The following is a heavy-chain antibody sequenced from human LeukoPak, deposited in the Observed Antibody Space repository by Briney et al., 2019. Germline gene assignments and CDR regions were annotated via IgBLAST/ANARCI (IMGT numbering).Heavy chain of an antibody. CDR3: ARVEEVSSSWPFDY. CDR2: ISYNSGNI. Sequence: GGSLRLSCAASGFTFSNYKMNWVRQVPGKGLEWASYISYNSGNIYYRDSVKGRFSVSRDNAKNSLYLQMHSLKAEDTAVYYCARVEEVSSSWPFDYWGQGTLVTVSS. V-gene: IGHV3-21*01. D-gene: IGHD6-13*01. CDR1: GFTFSNYK. J-gene: IGHJ4*02.